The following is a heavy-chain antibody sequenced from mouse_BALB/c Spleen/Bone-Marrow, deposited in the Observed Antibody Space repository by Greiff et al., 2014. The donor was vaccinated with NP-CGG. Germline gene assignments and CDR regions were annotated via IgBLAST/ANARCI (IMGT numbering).Heavy chain of an antibody. Sequence: EVQLVESGGGLVQPGGSRKVSCAASGFTFSSFGMHWVRQAPEKGLEWVAYISSGSSTIYYADTVKGRFTISRDNPKNTLFLQMISLRSEDTAMYYCARSTMITTGYYYAMDYWGQGTSVTVSS. D-gene: IGHD2-4*01. V-gene: IGHV5-17*02. CDR1: GFTFSSFG. CDR2: ISSGSSTI. J-gene: IGHJ4*01. CDR3: ARSTMITTGYYYAMDY.